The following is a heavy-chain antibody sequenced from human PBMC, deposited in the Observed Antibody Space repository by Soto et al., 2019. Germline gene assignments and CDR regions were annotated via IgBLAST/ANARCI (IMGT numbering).Heavy chain of an antibody. D-gene: IGHD4-4*01. Sequence: ASVKVSCKASGYPFSDNQIHWLRRAPGQGLEWMGRINPKSDDTNYAQKFQGRVTKTRDTSIDTAYLELTGLTSDDTATYYCARKHSLDYIRWGLDPWGQGTLVTVSS. CDR3: ARKHSLDYIRWGLDP. J-gene: IGHJ5*02. CDR2: INPKSDDT. CDR1: GYPFSDNQ. V-gene: IGHV1-2*02.